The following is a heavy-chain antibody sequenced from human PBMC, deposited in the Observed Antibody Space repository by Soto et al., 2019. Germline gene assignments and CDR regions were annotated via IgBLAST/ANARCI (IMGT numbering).Heavy chain of an antibody. Sequence: PSETLSLTCTVSGGSISSSSYYWGWIRQPPGKGLEWIGSIYYSGSTYYNPSLKSRVTISVDTSKNQFSLKLSSVTAADTAVYYCARLSGWLQFSPYFDYWGQGTLVTV. CDR3: ARLSGWLQFSPYFDY. D-gene: IGHD5-12*01. CDR2: IYYSGST. CDR1: GGSISSSSYY. V-gene: IGHV4-39*01. J-gene: IGHJ4*02.